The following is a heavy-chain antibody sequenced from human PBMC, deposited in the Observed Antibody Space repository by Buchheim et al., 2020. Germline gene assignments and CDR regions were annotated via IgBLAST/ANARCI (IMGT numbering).Heavy chain of an antibody. J-gene: IGHJ6*02. D-gene: IGHD2-2*02. CDR3: AKVRYCSSTSCYRAHGMDV. V-gene: IGHV3-23*01. CDR2: ISGSGSSK. Sequence: EVQLLESGGGLVQPGGSLRLSCAASGFTFNSYGMSWVRQAPEKGLEWVSAISGSGSSKYYPDSVKGRFTIPRDNSKNTLDLQMNSLRAEDTAVYYCAKVRYCSSTSCYRAHGMDVWGQGTT. CDR1: GFTFNSYG.